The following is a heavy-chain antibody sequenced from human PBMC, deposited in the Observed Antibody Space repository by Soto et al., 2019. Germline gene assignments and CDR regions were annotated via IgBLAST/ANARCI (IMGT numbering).Heavy chain of an antibody. D-gene: IGHD6-19*01. CDR1: GFTSSSYW. Sequence: GGSLRLSCAASGFTSSSYWMSWVRQAPGKGLEWVANIKQDGSEKYYVDSVKGRFTISRDNAKNSLYLQMNSLRAEDTAVYYCARVPSRVGWLAPFDYWGQGTLVTVSS. CDR3: ARVPSRVGWLAPFDY. V-gene: IGHV3-7*01. J-gene: IGHJ4*02. CDR2: IKQDGSEK.